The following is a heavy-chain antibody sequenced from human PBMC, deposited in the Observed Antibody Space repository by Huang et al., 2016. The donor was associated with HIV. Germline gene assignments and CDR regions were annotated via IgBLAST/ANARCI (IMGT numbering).Heavy chain of an antibody. CDR3: AKNPSITAVDSDYYYYYMDV. CDR1: GFTFRNHW. CDR2: INSDGSDT. J-gene: IGHJ6*03. V-gene: IGHV3-74*01. D-gene: IGHD6-13*01. Sequence: EVQLVESGGGLVQPGGSLRLSCAASGFTFRNHWMHWVRQAPGKGLEWVSRINSDGSDTCHADSVKGRFTISRDNAQNTVHLHMNSLRAEDTAVYFCAKNPSITAVDSDYYYYYMDVWGKGTTVTVS.